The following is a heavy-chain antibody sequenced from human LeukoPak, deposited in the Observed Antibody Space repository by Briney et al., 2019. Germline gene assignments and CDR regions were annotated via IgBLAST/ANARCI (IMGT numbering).Heavy chain of an antibody. CDR2: VSGTSRDI. V-gene: IGHV3-21*01. Sequence: GGSLRVSCVASGFTLSQYSMSWVRQAPGKGLEWVSFVSGTSRDIYYTDSVKGRFTISRDNAKNSLYLQMNSLTAADTGIYFCARMTIESIGWYFDVWGRGTLVTVSS. J-gene: IGHJ2*01. D-gene: IGHD3-16*02. CDR1: GFTLSQYS. CDR3: ARMTIESIGWYFDV.